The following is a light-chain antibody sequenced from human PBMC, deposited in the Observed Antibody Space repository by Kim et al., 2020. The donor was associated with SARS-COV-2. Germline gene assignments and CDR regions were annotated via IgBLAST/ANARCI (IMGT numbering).Light chain of an antibody. J-gene: IGKJ4*01. CDR1: QSGSSN. V-gene: IGKV3-15*01. Sequence: VLPGERATHTCRASQSGSSNLAWYQQRPGQAPRLLIYGASTRATGIPARFSGSGSGTEFTLTISSLQSEDFAVYYCQQYNNWPLTFGGGTKVDIK. CDR3: QQYNNWPLT. CDR2: GAS.